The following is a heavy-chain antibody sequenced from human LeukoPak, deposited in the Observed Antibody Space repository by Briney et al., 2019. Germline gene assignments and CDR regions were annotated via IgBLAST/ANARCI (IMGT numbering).Heavy chain of an antibody. CDR2: ISYDGSNN. J-gene: IGHJ4*02. Sequence: GGSLRLSCAASGFAFDIYAMHWVPQAPVKGLEWVAVISYDGSNNYYADSVKGRFTISRDNSKNTLYLQMNSLRAEDTAVFYCAKDLRGYYWGQGTLVTVSS. V-gene: IGHV3-30-3*01. CDR3: AKDLRGYY. D-gene: IGHD2-15*01. CDR1: GFAFDIYA.